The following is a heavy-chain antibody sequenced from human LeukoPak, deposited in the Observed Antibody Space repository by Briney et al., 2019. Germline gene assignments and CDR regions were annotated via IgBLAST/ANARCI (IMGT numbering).Heavy chain of an antibody. V-gene: IGHV3-9*01. CDR2: ISWNSGSI. CDR1: GFSFSNYA. CDR3: AKAPQGFYDSSGYPDY. J-gene: IGHJ4*02. D-gene: IGHD3-22*01. Sequence: GGSLRLSCAASGFSFSNYAMHWVRQAPGKGLEWVSGISWNSGSIGYADSVKGRFTISRDNAKNSLYLQMNSLRAGDTALYYCAKAPQGFYDSSGYPDYWGQGTLVTVSS.